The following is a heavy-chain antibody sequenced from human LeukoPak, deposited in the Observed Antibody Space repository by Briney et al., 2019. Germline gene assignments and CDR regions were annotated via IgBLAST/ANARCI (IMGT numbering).Heavy chain of an antibody. Sequence: SVKVSCKASGGTFSSYAISWVRQAPGQGLEWMGGIIPISGTANYAQKFQGRVTITADESTSTAYMELSSLRSEDTAVYYCARKGVVAASYFDYWGQGTLVTVSS. D-gene: IGHD2-15*01. CDR2: IIPISGTA. J-gene: IGHJ4*02. CDR1: GGTFSSYA. V-gene: IGHV1-69*13. CDR3: ARKGVVAASYFDY.